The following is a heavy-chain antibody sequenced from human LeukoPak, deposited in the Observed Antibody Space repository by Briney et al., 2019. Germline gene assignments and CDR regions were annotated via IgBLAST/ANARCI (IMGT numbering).Heavy chain of an antibody. CDR1: GYTFTSYG. V-gene: IGHV1-18*01. J-gene: IGHJ5*02. Sequence: ASVKGSCKASGYTFTSYGISWVRQAPGQGLEWMGWISAYNGNTNYAQKLQGRVTMTTDTSTSTAYMELRSLRSDDTAVYYCARGFDSGWYGPNNWFDPWGQGTLVTVSS. CDR3: ARGFDSGWYGPNNWFDP. CDR2: ISAYNGNT. D-gene: IGHD6-19*01.